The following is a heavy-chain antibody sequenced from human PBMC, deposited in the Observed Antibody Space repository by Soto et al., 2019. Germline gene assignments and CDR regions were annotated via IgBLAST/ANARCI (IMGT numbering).Heavy chain of an antibody. V-gene: IGHV3-7*03. J-gene: IGHJ5*02. CDR3: ARPMVRGIDWFDP. CDR2: IKQDGSEK. CDR1: GFTFSSYW. Sequence: EVQLVESGGGLVQPGGSLRLSCAASGFTFSSYWMSWVRQAPGKGLEWVANIKQDGSEKYYVDSVKGRFTISRDNAKNSLYLQMNSLRAEDTAVYYCARPMVRGIDWFDPWGQGTLVTVSS. D-gene: IGHD3-10*01.